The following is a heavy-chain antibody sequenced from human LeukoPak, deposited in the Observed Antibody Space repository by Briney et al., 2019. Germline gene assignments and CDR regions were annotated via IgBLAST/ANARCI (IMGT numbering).Heavy chain of an antibody. V-gene: IGHV7-4-1*02. CDR2: INANTGNP. CDR3: ARSPIRYFDWLLSDNWFDP. Sequence: GASVKVSSKASGYFFTGYAIDWVRQAPGQGLEWMGWINANTGNPTYAQGFTGRFVFSVDTSVTTAYLHVSSLKAEDTAVYYCARSPIRYFDWLLSDNWFDPWGQGTLVTVSS. J-gene: IGHJ5*02. CDR1: GYFFTGYA. D-gene: IGHD3-9*01.